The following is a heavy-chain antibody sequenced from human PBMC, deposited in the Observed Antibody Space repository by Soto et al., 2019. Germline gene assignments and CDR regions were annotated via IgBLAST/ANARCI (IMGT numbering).Heavy chain of an antibody. CDR1: GYTFGSYG. J-gene: IGHJ3*02. Sequence: ASVKVSCKASGYTFGSYGISWVREAPGQGLEWMAWISAYNGNTYYTQKFQGRVTVTTDTSTSTGYMELRSLRSDDTTVYYCARQVYYYDSSHALDIWGQGTMVTV. V-gene: IGHV1-18*01. D-gene: IGHD3-22*01. CDR3: ARQVYYYDSSHALDI. CDR2: ISAYNGNT.